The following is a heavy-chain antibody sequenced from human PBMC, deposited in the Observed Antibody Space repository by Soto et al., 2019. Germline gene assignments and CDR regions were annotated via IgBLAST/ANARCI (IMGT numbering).Heavy chain of an antibody. Sequence: SETLSLTCAVSGYSISSGYYWGWIRQPPVKGLECIGSIYHSGSTYYNPSLKSRVTISVDTSKNQFSLKLSSVTAADTAVYYCARDNDSSSYVGRWFDPGGQGTLVNVSS. CDR1: GYSISSGYY. CDR3: ARDNDSSSYVGRWFDP. V-gene: IGHV4-38-2*02. D-gene: IGHD6-13*01. J-gene: IGHJ5*02. CDR2: IYHSGST.